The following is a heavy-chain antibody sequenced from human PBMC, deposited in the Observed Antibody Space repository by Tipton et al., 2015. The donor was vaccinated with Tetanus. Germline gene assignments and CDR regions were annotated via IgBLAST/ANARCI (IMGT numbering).Heavy chain of an antibody. D-gene: IGHD7-27*01. Sequence: SLRLSCAASGFTFSDHYMSWIRQAPGRGLEWLSFISGDGSTIHYADSVKGRFTVSRDNAKRSLYLQMNNLRAEDTAVYYCGKQNCGRWVVDHWGQEPLVTVSS. CDR2: ISGDGSTI. J-gene: IGHJ4*02. CDR3: GKQNCGRWVVDH. V-gene: IGHV3-11*01. CDR1: GFTFSDHY.